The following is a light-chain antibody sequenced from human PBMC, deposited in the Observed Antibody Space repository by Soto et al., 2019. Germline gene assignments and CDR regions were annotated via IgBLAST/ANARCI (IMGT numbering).Light chain of an antibody. J-gene: IGKJ1*01. Sequence: DIQMTQSPSTLSASVGDRVTITCRASQSISSWLAWYQQKPGKAPKLLIYKASSLESGVPSRFSDSGSGTEFTLTISSLQPDDFATYYCHSKTFGQGTKVEIK. CDR3: HSKT. CDR1: QSISSW. V-gene: IGKV1-5*03. CDR2: KAS.